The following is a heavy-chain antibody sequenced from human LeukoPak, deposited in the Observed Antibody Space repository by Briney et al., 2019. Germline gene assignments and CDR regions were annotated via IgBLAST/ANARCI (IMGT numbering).Heavy chain of an antibody. CDR2: ISSSSSYI. D-gene: IGHD7-27*01. CDR3: ARDALGMPRDAFDI. CDR1: AFTFCSFN. V-gene: IGHV3-21*01. J-gene: IGHJ3*02. Sequence: GGSVTLSCAASAFTFCSFNRHWVRQAPGKGLAWVTSISSSSSYIYYADSVKGRFKISRDNAKNSLYLQMNSLRAEDRAVYYCARDALGMPRDAFDIWDQGTMVTVS.